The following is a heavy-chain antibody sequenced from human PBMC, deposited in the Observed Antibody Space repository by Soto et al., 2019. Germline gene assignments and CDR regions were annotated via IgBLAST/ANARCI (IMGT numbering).Heavy chain of an antibody. D-gene: IGHD1-26*01. CDR1: GFTFSSYA. Sequence: PVGSLRLSCAASGFTFSSYAMSWVRQAPGKGLEWVSAISGSGGSTYYADSVKGRFTISRDNSKNTLYLQMNSLRAEDTAVYYCAKDLEWELVKMDYWGQGTLVTVSS. CDR3: AKDLEWELVKMDY. CDR2: ISGSGGST. J-gene: IGHJ4*02. V-gene: IGHV3-23*01.